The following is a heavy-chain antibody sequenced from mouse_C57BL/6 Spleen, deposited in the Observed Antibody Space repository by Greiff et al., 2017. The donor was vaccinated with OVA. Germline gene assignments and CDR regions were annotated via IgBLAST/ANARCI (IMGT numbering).Heavy chain of an antibody. CDR3: ASGSSYGWFAY. D-gene: IGHD1-1*01. Sequence: DVQLQESGPGLVKPSQSLSLTCSVTGYSITSGYYWNWIRQFPGNKLEWMGYISYDGSNNYNPSLKNRISITRDTSKNQFFLKLNSVTTEDTATDYCASGSSYGWFAYWGQGTLVTVSA. V-gene: IGHV3-6*01. CDR2: ISYDGSN. J-gene: IGHJ3*01. CDR1: GYSITSGYY.